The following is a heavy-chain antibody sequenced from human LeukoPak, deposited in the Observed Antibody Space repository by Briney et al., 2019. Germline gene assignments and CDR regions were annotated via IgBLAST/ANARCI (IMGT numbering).Heavy chain of an antibody. CDR1: GFTFSSYA. V-gene: IGHV3-23*01. Sequence: GGSLRLSCAASGFTFSSYAMSWVRQNPGKGLEWVSGIIGSGGATYYADSVKGRFTISRDNSKNTLFLHMNSLRAEDTAVYYCAKRGYSGFDAFDYWGQGTLVTVSS. CDR3: AKRGYSGFDAFDY. J-gene: IGHJ4*02. D-gene: IGHD5-12*01. CDR2: IIGSGGAT.